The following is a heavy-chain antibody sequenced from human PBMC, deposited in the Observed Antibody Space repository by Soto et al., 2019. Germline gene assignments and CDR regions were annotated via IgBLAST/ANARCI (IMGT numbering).Heavy chain of an antibody. J-gene: IGHJ6*02. Sequence: XGSLKISCKGSGYSLTSYRIGWVRQMPGKGLEWMGIIYPGDSDTRYSPSSQVQVTISADKSISTAYLQWSSLKASDTAMYYCARLGGRDDYNWGRYGMDVWGQGTTVTGSS. D-gene: IGHD4-4*01. CDR3: ARLGGRDDYNWGRYGMDV. V-gene: IGHV5-51*01. CDR1: GYSLTSYR. CDR2: IYPGDSDT.